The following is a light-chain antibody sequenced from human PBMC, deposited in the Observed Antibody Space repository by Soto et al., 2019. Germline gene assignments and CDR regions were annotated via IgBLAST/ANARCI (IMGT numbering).Light chain of an antibody. CDR3: SSFAARNIYV. J-gene: IGLJ1*01. CDR2: EVN. CDR1: RSDVGGYNH. V-gene: IGLV2-8*01. Sequence: HSALTQPPSASGSPGQSVTISCTGTRSDVGGYNHVSWYQQHPGKAPKLMIYEVNKRPSRVPDRFAGSKSGNTACLIVSGLQAEDEADYYCSSFAARNIYVFGPGTKLTVL.